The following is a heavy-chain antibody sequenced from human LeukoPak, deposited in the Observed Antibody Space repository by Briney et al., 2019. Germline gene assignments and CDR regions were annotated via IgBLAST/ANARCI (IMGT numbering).Heavy chain of an antibody. J-gene: IGHJ5*02. CDR2: IYPADSDI. Sequence: GESLKISCKGSGYSINNYWIGWVRQMPGKGLEWMGIIYPADSDIRYSPSFQGQVTISADKSISTAYLQWSSLKASDTAMYYRARQEYCSGCSCYTWFDPWGQGTLVTVSS. V-gene: IGHV5-51*01. CDR1: GYSINNYW. D-gene: IGHD2-15*01. CDR3: ARQEYCSGCSCYTWFDP.